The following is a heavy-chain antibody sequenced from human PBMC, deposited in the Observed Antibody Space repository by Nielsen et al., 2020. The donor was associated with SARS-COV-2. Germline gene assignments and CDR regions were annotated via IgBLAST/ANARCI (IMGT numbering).Heavy chain of an antibody. D-gene: IGHD3-22*01. J-gene: IGHJ4*02. CDR1: GFIISPYA. CDR2: ISSSSSYI. V-gene: IGHV3-21*01. CDR3: ARAGGYYDSSGYSEMIDY. Sequence: GGSLRLSCAASGFIISPYAMSWVRQVPGKGLEWVSSISSSSSYIYYADSVKGRFTISRDNAKNSLYLQMNSLRAEDTAVYYCARAGGYYDSSGYSEMIDYWGQGTLVTVS.